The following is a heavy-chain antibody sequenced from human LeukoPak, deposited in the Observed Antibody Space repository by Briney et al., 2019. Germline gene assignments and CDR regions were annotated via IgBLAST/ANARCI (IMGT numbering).Heavy chain of an antibody. CDR3: ARVHDTSGYFYFFDF. D-gene: IGHD3-22*01. CDR2: IYPRDGST. CDR1: GYSFTSNY. Sequence: ASVKVSCKASGYSFTSNYIHWVRQAPGQGLEWMGMIYPRDGSTSYAQKFQGRVTVTRDTSTSTVHMELSGLRSEDTAVFYCARVHDTSGYFYFFDFWGQGTLVTVAS. J-gene: IGHJ4*02. V-gene: IGHV1-46*01.